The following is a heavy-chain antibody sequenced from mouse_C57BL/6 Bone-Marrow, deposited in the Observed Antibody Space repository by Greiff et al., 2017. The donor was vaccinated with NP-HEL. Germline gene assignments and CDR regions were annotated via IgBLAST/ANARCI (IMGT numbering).Heavy chain of an antibody. J-gene: IGHJ3*01. D-gene: IGHD2-4*01. CDR1: GFTFTDFY. Sequence: EVKLEESGGGLVQPGGSLSLSCAASGFTFTDFYMSWVRQPSGKALEWLGFIRNKTNGYTTEYSASVKGRFTISRDNSQSILYLQMNALRAEDSATYYCARGIYYDFAYWGQGTLVTVSA. V-gene: IGHV7-3*01. CDR2: IRNKTNGYTT. CDR3: ARGIYYDFAY.